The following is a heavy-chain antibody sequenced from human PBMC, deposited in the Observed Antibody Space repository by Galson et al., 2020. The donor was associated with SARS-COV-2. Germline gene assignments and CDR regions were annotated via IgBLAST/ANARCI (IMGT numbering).Heavy chain of an antibody. Sequence: GESLKISCAASGFTFSSYAMSWVRQAPGKGLEWVSTISGNGGSTYYADSVKGRFTISRDNSKNTLYLQMNSLRAEDTAVYYCANSYGSGTYIWGFDYWGQGTLVTVSS. V-gene: IGHV3-23*01. CDR1: GFTFSSYA. CDR2: ISGNGGST. D-gene: IGHD3-10*01. CDR3: ANSYGSGTYIWGFDY. J-gene: IGHJ4*02.